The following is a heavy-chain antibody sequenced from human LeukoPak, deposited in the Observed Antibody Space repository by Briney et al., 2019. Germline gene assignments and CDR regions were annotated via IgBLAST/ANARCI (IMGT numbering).Heavy chain of an antibody. Sequence: PGGSLRLSCAASGFTFSSYGMHWVRQAPGKGLEWVAFIRYDGSNKYFADSVKGRFTISRDNSKNTLYLQMNSLRAEDTAVYYCACGIAAADYYFDYWGQGTLVTVSS. V-gene: IGHV3-30*02. D-gene: IGHD6-13*01. CDR3: ACGIAAADYYFDY. CDR2: IRYDGSNK. CDR1: GFTFSSYG. J-gene: IGHJ4*02.